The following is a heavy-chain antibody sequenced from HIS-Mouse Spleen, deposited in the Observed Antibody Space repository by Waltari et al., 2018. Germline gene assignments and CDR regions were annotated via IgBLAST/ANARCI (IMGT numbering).Heavy chain of an antibody. D-gene: IGHD6-13*01. CDR2: IDDSGGT. J-gene: IGHJ2*01. Sequence: QLQLQESGPGLVKPSETLSLTCTVSGGSISSSSYYWGWIRQPPGKGLEWIGSIDDSGGTYYNPSLKSRVTISVDTSKNQCSLKLSSVTAADTAVYYCAREIPYSSSWYDWYFDLWGRGTLVTVSS. CDR3: AREIPYSSSWYDWYFDL. V-gene: IGHV4-39*07. CDR1: GGSISSSSYY.